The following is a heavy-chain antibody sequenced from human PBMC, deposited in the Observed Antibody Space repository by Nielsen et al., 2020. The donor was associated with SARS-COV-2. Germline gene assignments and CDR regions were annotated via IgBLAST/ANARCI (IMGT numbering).Heavy chain of an antibody. Sequence: ASVKVSCKASGYTFSKHYIHWVRQAPGQGLEWMGVVNPSGVGTTYAQKFQGRVTMTRDTSTSTVYMELSSLRSEDTAVYYCARDLDSSSWPTYYFDYWGQGTLVTVSS. D-gene: IGHD6-13*01. CDR1: GYTFSKHY. J-gene: IGHJ4*02. CDR2: VNPSGVGT. CDR3: ARDLDSSSWPTYYFDY. V-gene: IGHV1-46*01.